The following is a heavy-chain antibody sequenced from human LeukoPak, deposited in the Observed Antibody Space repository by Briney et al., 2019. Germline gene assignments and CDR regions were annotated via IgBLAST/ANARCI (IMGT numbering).Heavy chain of an antibody. CDR1: GGTFSSYA. J-gene: IGHJ4*02. D-gene: IGHD4-23*01. Sequence: ASVKVSCKASGGTFSSYAISWVRQAPGQGLEWMGGIIPIFGTANYAQKFQGRVTITADESTSTAYMELSSLRSEDTAVYYCARRVYGGNAEVVYWGQGTLVTVSS. CDR2: IIPIFGTA. V-gene: IGHV1-69*13. CDR3: ARRVYGGNAEVVY.